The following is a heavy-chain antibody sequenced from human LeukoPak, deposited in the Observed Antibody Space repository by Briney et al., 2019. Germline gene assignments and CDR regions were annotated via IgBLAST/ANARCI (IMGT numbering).Heavy chain of an antibody. CDR2: ISSSGGNT. Sequence: PGGSLRLSCAASGFTFSSYAMSWVRRAPGKGLEWVSAISSSGGNTYYADSVKGRFTISRDNSKNTLYLQMNSLRAEDTAVYYCAKGGSDYDDHGYSFDYWGQGALVTVSS. D-gene: IGHD1-26*01. V-gene: IGHV3-23*01. CDR1: GFTFSSYA. CDR3: AKGGSDYDDHGYSFDY. J-gene: IGHJ4*02.